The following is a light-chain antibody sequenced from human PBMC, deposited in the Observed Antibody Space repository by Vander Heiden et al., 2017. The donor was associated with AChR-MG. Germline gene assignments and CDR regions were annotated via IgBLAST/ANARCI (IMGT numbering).Light chain of an antibody. Sequence: QSVLTQPPSASGTPGQRVTISCSGSSSNIGINYVYWYQQLPGTAPTLLIYRNNQRPSGIPDRFSGSKSGTSASLAISGLRSEDEAEYYCATWDDSLVVFGGGTKLTVL. CDR1: SSNIGINY. CDR3: ATWDDSLVV. CDR2: RNN. V-gene: IGLV1-47*01. J-gene: IGLJ2*01.